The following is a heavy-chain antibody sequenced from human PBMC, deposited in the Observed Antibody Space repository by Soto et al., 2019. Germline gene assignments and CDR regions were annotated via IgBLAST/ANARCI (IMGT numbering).Heavy chain of an antibody. CDR2: IKQDGSEK. J-gene: IGHJ6*02. V-gene: IGHV3-7*05. Sequence: GGFLRLSCAASGFTFSSYWMSWVRQAPGKGLEWVANIKQDGSEKYYVDSVKGRFTISRDNAKNSLYLQMNSLRAEDTAVYYCARDYSYYDFWSGYYKGLYYYYGMDVWGQGTTVTVSS. CDR1: GFTFSSYW. D-gene: IGHD3-3*01. CDR3: ARDYSYYDFWSGYYKGLYYYYGMDV.